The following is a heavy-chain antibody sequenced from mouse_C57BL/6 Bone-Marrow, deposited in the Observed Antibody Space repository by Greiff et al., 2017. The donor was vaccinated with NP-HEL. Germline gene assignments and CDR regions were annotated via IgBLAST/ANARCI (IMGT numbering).Heavy chain of an antibody. Sequence: QVQLKQPGAELVRPGSSVKLSCKASGYTFTSYWMHWVKQRPIQGLEWIGNIDPSDSETHYNQKFKDKATLTVDKSSSTAYMQLSSLTSEDSAVYYCARGDYDYDGVYYFDYWGQGTTLTVSS. CDR3: ARGDYDYDGVYYFDY. CDR2: IDPSDSET. CDR1: GYTFTSYW. J-gene: IGHJ2*01. V-gene: IGHV1-52*01. D-gene: IGHD2-4*01.